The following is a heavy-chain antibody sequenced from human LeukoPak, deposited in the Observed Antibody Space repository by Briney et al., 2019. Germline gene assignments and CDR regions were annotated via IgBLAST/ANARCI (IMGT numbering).Heavy chain of an antibody. J-gene: IGHJ5*02. V-gene: IGHV3-64*01. Sequence: PGGSLRLSCAASGFTFSGYTMHWVRQVRGKGLEFVSAISSRGDTTNYANSVKGRFTISRDNSKDTLYLQMGSLRPDDMAIYYCARALGTVTYIKSWGQGTLVTVSS. CDR1: GFTFSGYT. CDR2: ISSRGDTT. CDR3: ARALGTVTYIKS. D-gene: IGHD4-17*01.